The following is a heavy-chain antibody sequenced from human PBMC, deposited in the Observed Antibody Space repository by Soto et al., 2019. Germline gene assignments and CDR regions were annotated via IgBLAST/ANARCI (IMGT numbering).Heavy chain of an antibody. CDR2: INANNGGT. J-gene: IGHJ4*02. CDR3: ARAIAAVGLDY. D-gene: IGHD6-25*01. V-gene: IGHV1-2*02. Sequence: ASVKVSCKASGYTFTGYYMHWVRQAPGQGLEWMGWINANNGGTNYAQKFQGRVTMTRDTSTSTAHMELRSLRSDDTAVYYRARAIAAVGLDYWGQGTLVTVSS. CDR1: GYTFTGYY.